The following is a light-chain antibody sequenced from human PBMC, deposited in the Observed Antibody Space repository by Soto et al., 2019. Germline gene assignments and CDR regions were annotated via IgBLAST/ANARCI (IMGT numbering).Light chain of an antibody. J-gene: IGKJ1*01. CDR3: QQYTKSPWT. CDR2: GAS. V-gene: IGKV3-20*01. Sequence: EVVLTQSPGTLSLSPGERATLSCGASQSVGSTYVAWYQQKPGQAPRLLIYGASSRATGLPARFSGSGSGTDFTLTISRLEPEDFAVYYCQQYTKSPWTFGQGTKVEMK. CDR1: QSVGSTY.